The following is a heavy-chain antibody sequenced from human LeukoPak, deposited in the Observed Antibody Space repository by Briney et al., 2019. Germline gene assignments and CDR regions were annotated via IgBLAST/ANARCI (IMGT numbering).Heavy chain of an antibody. CDR2: INSDGSST. CDR3: ARGRYCSGGSCYGWDYYYYMDV. V-gene: IGHV3-74*01. D-gene: IGHD2-15*01. J-gene: IGHJ6*03. CDR1: GFTFDDYA. Sequence: PGRSLRLSCAASGFTFDDYAMHWVRQAPGKGLVWVSRINSDGSSTSYADSVKGRFTISRDNAKNTLYLQMNSLRAEDTAVYYCARGRYCSGGSCYGWDYYYYMDVWGKGTTVTVSS.